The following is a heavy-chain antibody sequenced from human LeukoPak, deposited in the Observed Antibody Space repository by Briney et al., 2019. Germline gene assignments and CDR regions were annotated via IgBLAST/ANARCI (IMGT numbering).Heavy chain of an antibody. D-gene: IGHD6-6*01. CDR1: GGSVSNYY. V-gene: IGHV4-59*02. CDR3: ASSTVAALLDY. Sequence: SETLSLTCTVSGGSVSNYYWNWIRQPPGKGLEWIGFFSYSGSTNYNPSLNSRVTISVDTSKNHFSLRLNSVTAADTAVYYCASSTVAALLDYWGQGTLVTVSS. J-gene: IGHJ4*02. CDR2: FSYSGST.